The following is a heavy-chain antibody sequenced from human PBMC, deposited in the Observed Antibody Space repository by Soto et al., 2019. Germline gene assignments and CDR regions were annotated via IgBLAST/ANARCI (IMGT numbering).Heavy chain of an antibody. D-gene: IGHD6-13*01. Sequence: GGSLRLSCAASGFTFSSYAMSWVRQAPGKGLEWVSYISSSGSTIYYADSVKGRFTISRDNAKNSLYLQMNSLRAEDTAVYYCARESGYSSSWYYYYYGMDVWGQGTTVTVSS. CDR2: ISSSGSTI. V-gene: IGHV3-48*04. CDR3: ARESGYSSSWYYYYYGMDV. J-gene: IGHJ6*02. CDR1: GFTFSSYA.